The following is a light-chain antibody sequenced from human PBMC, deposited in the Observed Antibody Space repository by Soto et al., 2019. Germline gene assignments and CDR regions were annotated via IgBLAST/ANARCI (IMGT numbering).Light chain of an antibody. Sequence: QSVLTQPPSVSEAPRQRVTISCSGSSSDIGGYDYVSWYQQRPGKAPKLMIYEVRYRPSGVSNRFSGSKSGNTASLTISGLQAEDEAVYYCCSYTRTSNHYFFGSGTKVTVL. J-gene: IGLJ1*01. V-gene: IGLV2-14*01. CDR2: EVR. CDR1: SSDIGGYDY. CDR3: CSYTRTSNHYF.